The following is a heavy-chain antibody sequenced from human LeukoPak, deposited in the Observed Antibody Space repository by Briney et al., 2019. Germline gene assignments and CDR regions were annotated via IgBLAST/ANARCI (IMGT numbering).Heavy chain of an antibody. D-gene: IGHD6-19*01. Sequence: GGSLRLSCAASGFTFNNAWMSWVRQAPGTGLEWVGRIKSRTDGGTTDYAAPVKGRFTISGDDSKNTLYLQMNSLKTEDTAVYYCTTDWGIAVGSTYFDYWGQGTLVTVSS. J-gene: IGHJ4*02. CDR2: IKSRTDGGTT. V-gene: IGHV3-15*01. CDR3: TTDWGIAVGSTYFDY. CDR1: GFTFNNAW.